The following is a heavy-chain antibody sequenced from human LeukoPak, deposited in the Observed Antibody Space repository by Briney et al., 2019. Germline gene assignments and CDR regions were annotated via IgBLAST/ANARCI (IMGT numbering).Heavy chain of an antibody. CDR1: GFTFSNAW. CDR3: TRNGVLVRGFYYYYMDV. CDR2: IKSKTDGGTT. D-gene: IGHD3-10*01. J-gene: IGHJ6*03. V-gene: IGHV3-15*01. Sequence: PGGSLRLSCAASGFTFSNAWMSWVRQAPGKGLEWVGRIKSKTDGGTTDYAAPVKGRFTISRDDSKSIAYLQMKSLKTEDTAVYYCTRNGVLVRGFYYYYMDVWGKGTTVTISS.